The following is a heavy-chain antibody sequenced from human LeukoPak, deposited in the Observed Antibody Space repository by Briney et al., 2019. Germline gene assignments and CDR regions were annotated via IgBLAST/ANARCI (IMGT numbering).Heavy chain of an antibody. D-gene: IGHD2-15*01. CDR2: IITIIGTT. CDR1: GCTFSSYA. J-gene: IGHJ3*02. CDR3: AGPSQVVAAIKGAFDI. Sequence: GASVKVSCKASGCTFSSYAISWVRHAPGQGLEWMGGIITIIGTTNYAQKFQGRVTITADESTSTAYMELSSLRSEDTAVYYCAGPSQVVAAIKGAFDIWGQGTMVTVSS. V-gene: IGHV1-69*13.